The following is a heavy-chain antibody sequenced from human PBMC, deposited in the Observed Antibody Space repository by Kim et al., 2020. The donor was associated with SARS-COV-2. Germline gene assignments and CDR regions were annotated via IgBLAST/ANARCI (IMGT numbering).Heavy chain of an antibody. J-gene: IGHJ6*02. CDR3: ARGGWELLAPTRQYYYYYCGMDV. CDR2: IYYSGST. D-gene: IGHD1-26*01. V-gene: IGHV4-59*01. CDR1: GGSISSYY. Sequence: SETLSLTCTVSGGSISSYYWSWIRQPPGKGLEWIGYIYYSGSTNYNPSLKSRVTISVDTSKNQFSLKLSSVTAADTAVYYCARGGWELLAPTRQYYYYYCGMDVWGQGTTVTVSS.